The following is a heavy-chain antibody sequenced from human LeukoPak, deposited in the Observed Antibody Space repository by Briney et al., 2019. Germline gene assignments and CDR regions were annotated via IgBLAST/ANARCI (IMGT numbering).Heavy chain of an antibody. CDR3: AKGDDYGSNTRLPKFNWFDP. Sequence: GGSLRLSCAASGFTFNTNAMHRVRQAPGKGVEWGAFIRYDGSLIYYADSVKGRFTISRDNSKNTLYLQMNSLRTEDTAVYYCAKGDDYGSNTRLPKFNWFDPWGQGTLVTVSS. J-gene: IGHJ5*02. CDR1: GFTFNTNA. D-gene: IGHD4/OR15-4a*01. V-gene: IGHV3-30*02. CDR2: IRYDGSLI.